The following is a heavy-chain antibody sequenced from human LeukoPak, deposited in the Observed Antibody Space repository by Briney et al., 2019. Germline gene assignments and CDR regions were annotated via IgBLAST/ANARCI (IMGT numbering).Heavy chain of an antibody. CDR1: GGAISSSNYY. J-gene: IGHJ4*02. CDR2: IYYSGST. Sequence: SETLSLTCTVSGGAISSSNYYWGWIRQPPGRGLEWIGSIYYSGSTYYNPSLKSRVTISVDTSKNQFSLKLSSVTAADTAVYYCARVTTVTTVYFDYWGQGTLVTVSS. CDR3: ARVTTVTTVYFDY. D-gene: IGHD4-11*01. V-gene: IGHV4-39*01.